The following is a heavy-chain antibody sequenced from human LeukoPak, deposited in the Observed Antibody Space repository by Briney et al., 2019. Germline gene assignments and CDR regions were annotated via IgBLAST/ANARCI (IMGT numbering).Heavy chain of an antibody. CDR2: INEAGSHT. V-gene: IGHV3-7*01. Sequence: GGSLRLSCAASGFTFSSCAMTWVRQAPGKGLEWVANINEAGSHTYCVDSLRGRFTISRDNTKNSLYLQMNNLRVEDTAVYYCARDEPGYGEFLLYWGQGTLVTVSS. CDR3: ARDEPGYGEFLLY. J-gene: IGHJ4*02. CDR1: GFTFSSCA. D-gene: IGHD3-10*01.